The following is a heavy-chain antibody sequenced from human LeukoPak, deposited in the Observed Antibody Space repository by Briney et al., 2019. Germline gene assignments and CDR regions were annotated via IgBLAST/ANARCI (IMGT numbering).Heavy chain of an antibody. CDR3: AKLLDGDYGSVYFDY. CDR1: GFTFSSYG. CDR2: ISGSGGST. J-gene: IGHJ4*02. D-gene: IGHD4-17*01. V-gene: IGHV3-23*01. Sequence: GGTLRLSCAASGFTFSSYGMSWVRQAPGKGLEWVSAISGSGGSTYYADSVKGRFTISRDNSKNTLYLQMNSLRAEDTAVYYCAKLLDGDYGSVYFDYWGQGTLVTVSS.